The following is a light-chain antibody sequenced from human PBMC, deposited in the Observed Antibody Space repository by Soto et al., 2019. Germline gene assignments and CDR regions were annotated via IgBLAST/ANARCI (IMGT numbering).Light chain of an antibody. J-gene: IGLJ2*01. Sequence: QSALTQPASVSGSPGQSITISCTGAVSDVGTYNLVSWYQQHPGNAPKLMIFEVTKRPSRVSNRFSGSKSGNTASLTISGLQAEDEADYYCCSYAGSSRWIFGGGTKLTVL. CDR2: EVT. V-gene: IGLV2-23*02. CDR1: VSDVGTYNL. CDR3: CSYAGSSRWI.